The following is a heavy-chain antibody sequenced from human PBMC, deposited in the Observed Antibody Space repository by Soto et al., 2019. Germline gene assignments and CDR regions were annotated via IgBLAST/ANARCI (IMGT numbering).Heavy chain of an antibody. CDR3: ARAVWFGEYYFDY. D-gene: IGHD3-10*01. V-gene: IGHV4-30-4*01. J-gene: IGHJ4*02. Sequence: TLSLTCTVSGGSISSGDYYWSWIRQPPGKGLEWIGYIYYSGSTYYNPSLKSRVTISVDTSKNQFSLKLSSVTAADTAVYYCARAVWFGEYYFDYWGQGTLVTVS. CDR1: GGSISSGDYY. CDR2: IYYSGST.